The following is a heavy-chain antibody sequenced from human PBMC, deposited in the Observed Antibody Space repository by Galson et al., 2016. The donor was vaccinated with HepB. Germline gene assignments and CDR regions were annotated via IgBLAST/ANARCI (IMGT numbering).Heavy chain of an antibody. J-gene: IGHJ4*02. CDR1: GFSFRDSL. CDR2: TKSKRDGGAV. V-gene: IGHV3-15*01. D-gene: IGHD5-12*01. CDR3: GLGIALAK. Sequence: SLRLSCAASGFSFRDSLMTWVRQTPGKGLEWVALTKSKRDGGAVEYAAPVKDRFIISRDDSDNILYLQMNSLTTDDTAVYYCGLGIALAKWGQGTLVTVSS.